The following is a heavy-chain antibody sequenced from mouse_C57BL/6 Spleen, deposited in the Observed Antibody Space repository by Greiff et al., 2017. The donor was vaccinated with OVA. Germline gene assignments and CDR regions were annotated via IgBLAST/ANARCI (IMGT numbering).Heavy chain of an antibody. CDR2: IYPGSGST. CDR1: GYTFTSYW. CDR3: ARGGDYGSSPAWFAY. D-gene: IGHD1-1*01. V-gene: IGHV1-55*01. J-gene: IGHJ3*01. Sequence: VQLQQPGAELVKPGASVKMSCKASGYTFTSYWITWVKQRPGQGLEWIGDIYPGSGSTNYNEKFKSKATLTVDTSSSTAYMQLSSLTSEDSAVYYCARGGDYGSSPAWFAYWGQGTLVTVSA.